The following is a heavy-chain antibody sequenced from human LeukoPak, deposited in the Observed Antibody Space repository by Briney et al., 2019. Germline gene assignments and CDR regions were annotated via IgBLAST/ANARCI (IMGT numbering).Heavy chain of an antibody. D-gene: IGHD5-24*01. CDR3: AKDHERWAFDI. Sequence: GGSLRLSCAATGLSVSSNFMSWVRQAPGKGLEWVSVITVSEYTYYADSVKGRFTISRDNSKNTLFLQMNSLRAEDTAVYYCAKDHERWAFDIWGQGTMVSVSS. V-gene: IGHV3-53*01. J-gene: IGHJ3*02. CDR2: ITVSEYT. CDR1: GLSVSSNF.